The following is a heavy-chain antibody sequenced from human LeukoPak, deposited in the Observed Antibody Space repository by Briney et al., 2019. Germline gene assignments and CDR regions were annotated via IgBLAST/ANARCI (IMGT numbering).Heavy chain of an antibody. CDR1: AFTFSRSA. CDR2: ISGDGGST. J-gene: IGHJ4*02. D-gene: IGHD6-19*01. V-gene: IGHV3-43*02. Sequence: PGGSLRLSCAASAFTFSRSAMSWVRQAPGKGLEWVSLISGDGGSTFYADSVRGRFTISRDNTRKSLSLQMSSLRSEDTALYYCARESETSGWYDYWGQGTLVTVSS. CDR3: ARESETSGWYDY.